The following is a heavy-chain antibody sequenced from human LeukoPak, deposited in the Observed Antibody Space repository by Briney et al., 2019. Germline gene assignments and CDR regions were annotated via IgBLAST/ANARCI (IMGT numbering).Heavy chain of an antibody. CDR1: GFTLSTYY. D-gene: IGHD3-3*02. CDR3: ARVGDHFHWNLDL. V-gene: IGHV3-53*01. CDR2: IYSGATT. J-gene: IGHJ2*01. Sequence: PGGSLSLTCAASGFTLSTYYMNWVRQAPGKGLEWVSIIYSGATTYYADSVKGRFTISRDTSKNTVSLQMNSLRADDTAVYFCARVGDHFHWNLDLWGRGTLVTVSS.